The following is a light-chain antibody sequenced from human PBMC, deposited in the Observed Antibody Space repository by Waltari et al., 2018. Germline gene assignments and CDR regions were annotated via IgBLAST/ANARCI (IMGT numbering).Light chain of an antibody. J-gene: IGKJ1*01. V-gene: IGKV1-5*03. Sequence: DLKMTQSPSTRSVSVVARVTITCRTSQSIITWLAWYQQKPGKAPKVLIYKASNLQSGVPSRFSGSGSGTEFTLTISSLQPDDFGTYYCQQYNSFPTFGQGTKVEIK. CDR2: KAS. CDR1: QSIITW. CDR3: QQYNSFPT.